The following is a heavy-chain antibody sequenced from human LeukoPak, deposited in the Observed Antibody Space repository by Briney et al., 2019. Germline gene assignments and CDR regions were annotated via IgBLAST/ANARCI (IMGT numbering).Heavy chain of an antibody. Sequence: GGSLRLSCAVSGITLSNYGMSWVRQAPGEGLEWVAGISASGGSTNYAGSVKGRFTISRDNPKNTLYLQMNSLRAEDTAFYFCAKRGVVIRVILVGFHKEAYYFESWGQGALVTVSS. D-gene: IGHD3/OR15-3a*01. V-gene: IGHV3-23*01. CDR1: GITLSNYG. CDR3: AKRGVVIRVILVGFHKEAYYFES. J-gene: IGHJ4*02. CDR2: ISASGGST.